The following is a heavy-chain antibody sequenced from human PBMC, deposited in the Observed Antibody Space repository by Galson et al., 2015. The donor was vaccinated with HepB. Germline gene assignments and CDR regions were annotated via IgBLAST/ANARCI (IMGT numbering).Heavy chain of an antibody. CDR1: GGTFSSYA. J-gene: IGHJ6*02. V-gene: IGHV1-69*13. D-gene: IGHD1-1*01. CDR2: ISPIFGTV. Sequence: SVKVSCKASGGTFSSYAISWVRQAPGQGLEWMGGISPIFGTVNYAQKFQGRVTITADESTSTAYVKLNSLRSEDTAVYYCAGVYPVQLERRHYYYGVDVWGQGTTVTVSS. CDR3: AGVYPVQLERRHYYYGVDV.